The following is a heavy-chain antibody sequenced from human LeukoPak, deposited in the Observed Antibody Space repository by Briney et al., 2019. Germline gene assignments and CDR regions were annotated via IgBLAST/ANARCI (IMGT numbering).Heavy chain of an antibody. J-gene: IGHJ4*02. D-gene: IGHD2-2*01. V-gene: IGHV1-18*01. CDR1: GYTFSTYD. CDR3: ARVQPGVGPFDY. CDR2: ISAYNGNT. Sequence: GASVKVSCKASGYTFSTYDTNWVRQAPGQGLEWMGWISAYNGNTNYAQKLQGRVTMTTDTSTSTAYMELRSLRSDDTAVYYCARVQPGVGPFDYWGQGTLVTVSS.